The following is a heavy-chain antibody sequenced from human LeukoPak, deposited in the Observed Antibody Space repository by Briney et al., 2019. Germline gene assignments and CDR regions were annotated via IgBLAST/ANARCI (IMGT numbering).Heavy chain of an antibody. J-gene: IGHJ4*02. Sequence: GGSLRLSCAASGFTFSSDSMNWVRQAPGKGLEWGSSISSSSNYIYYANSVKGRFTISRDNAKNSLYLQMNRLRAEDTAVYYCARGVGGYFDYWGQGTLVTVSS. CDR1: GFTFSSDS. CDR2: ISSSSNYI. CDR3: ARGVGGYFDY. D-gene: IGHD2-15*01. V-gene: IGHV3-21*01.